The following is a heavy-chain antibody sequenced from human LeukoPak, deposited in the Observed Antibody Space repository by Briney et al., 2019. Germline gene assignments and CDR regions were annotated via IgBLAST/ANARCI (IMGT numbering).Heavy chain of an antibody. V-gene: IGHV3-13*01. CDR1: GFDLSRSA. CDR2: IGTAYDT. J-gene: IGHJ4*02. Sequence: GGSLRLSCAASGFDLSRSAMHWVRQVTGKGLEWVSGIGTAYDTFYPDSLKGRFTISRENGKNSFYLQMNSLRVDDTAVYYCARTRVTPGIRGLQMRYFDYWGQGTLVTVSS. CDR3: ARTRVTPGIRGLQMRYFDY. D-gene: IGHD5-18*01.